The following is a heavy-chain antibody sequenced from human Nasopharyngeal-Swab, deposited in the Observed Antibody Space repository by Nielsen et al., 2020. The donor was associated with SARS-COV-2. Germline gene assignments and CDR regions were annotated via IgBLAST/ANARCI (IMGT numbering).Heavy chain of an antibody. D-gene: IGHD5-12*01. CDR1: GYTFTGYY. CDR3: ARGGGVDEYRYYYYGMDV. J-gene: IGHJ6*02. V-gene: IGHV1-2*04. CDR2: INPNSGGT. Sequence: ASVQVSCKASGYTFTGYYMHWVRQAPGQGLEWMGWINPNSGGTNYAQKFQGWVTMTRDTSISTAYMELSSLRSEDTAVYYCARGGGVDEYRYYYYGMDVWGQGTTVTVSS.